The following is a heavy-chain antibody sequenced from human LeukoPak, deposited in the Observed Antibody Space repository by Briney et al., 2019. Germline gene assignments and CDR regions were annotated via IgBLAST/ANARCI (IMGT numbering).Heavy chain of an antibody. Sequence: GGSLRLSCAASGFTFSSYAMSWVRQAPGKGLEWVSAISGSGGSTYYADSVKGRFTISRDNSKNTLYLQMNSLRAEDTAVYYCARGWSRGVIFGYFDYWGQGTLVTVSS. CDR1: GFTFSSYA. CDR2: ISGSGGST. D-gene: IGHD3-10*01. CDR3: ARGWSRGVIFGYFDY. J-gene: IGHJ4*02. V-gene: IGHV3-23*01.